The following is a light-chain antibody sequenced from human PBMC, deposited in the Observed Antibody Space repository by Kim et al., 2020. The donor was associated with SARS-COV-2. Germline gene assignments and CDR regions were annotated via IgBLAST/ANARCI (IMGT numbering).Light chain of an antibody. Sequence: TGTLPSDINVDHCNIYWYQQKPGSPPRYILYYYSDSNKGQGSGVPSRFSGSKDASANTGILLISGLQSEDEADYYCMIWPTSDSGVFGGGTQLTVL. CDR1: SDINVDHCN. V-gene: IGLV5-37*01. CDR2: YYSDSNK. CDR3: MIWPTSDSGV. J-gene: IGLJ3*02.